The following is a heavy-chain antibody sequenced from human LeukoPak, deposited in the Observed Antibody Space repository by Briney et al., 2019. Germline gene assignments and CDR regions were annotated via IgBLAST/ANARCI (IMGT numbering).Heavy chain of an antibody. CDR3: AKGPTSVTTRWFDP. D-gene: IGHD4-17*01. Sequence: GGSLRLSCATSGFIFSNYALSWVRQAQGKGLEWVSVISGNGGSAYYADSVKGRFTISRDNPKNTLYLQMNSLTAEDTAIYYCAKGPTSVTTRWFDPWGQGTLVTVSS. CDR2: ISGNGGSA. CDR1: GFIFSNYA. V-gene: IGHV3-23*01. J-gene: IGHJ5*02.